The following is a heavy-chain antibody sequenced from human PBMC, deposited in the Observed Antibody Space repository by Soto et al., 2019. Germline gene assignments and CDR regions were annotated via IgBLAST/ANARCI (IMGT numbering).Heavy chain of an antibody. V-gene: IGHV3-33*01. D-gene: IGHD2-21*01. J-gene: IGHJ4*02. CDR3: ARPFVGGSFHY. Sequence: QVQLVESGGGVVQPGRSLRLSCAASGFTFSSYGMHWVRQAPGKGLEWVAVIWYDGSNKYYADSVKGRFTISRDNSKNPLYLKMTGRRAEDRGVFSCARPFVGGSFHYGAQGPLFPFPS. CDR1: GFTFSSYG. CDR2: IWYDGSNK.